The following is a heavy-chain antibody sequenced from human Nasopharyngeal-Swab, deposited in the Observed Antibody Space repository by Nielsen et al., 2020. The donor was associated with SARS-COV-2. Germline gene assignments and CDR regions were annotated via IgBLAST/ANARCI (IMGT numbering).Heavy chain of an antibody. J-gene: IGHJ6*02. CDR1: GYTFTSYA. D-gene: IGHD5-18*01. Sequence: ASVKVSCKASGYTFTSYAMNWVRQAPGQGLEWMGWINTNPGNPTYAQGFTGRFVFSLDTSVSTAYLQISSLKAEDTAVYYCARTPVTYYYYGMDVWGQGTTVTVSS. CDR3: ARTPVTYYYYGMDV. V-gene: IGHV7-4-1*02. CDR2: INTNPGNP.